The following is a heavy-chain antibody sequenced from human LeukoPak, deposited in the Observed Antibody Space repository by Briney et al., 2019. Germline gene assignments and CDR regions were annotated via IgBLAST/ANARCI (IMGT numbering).Heavy chain of an antibody. Sequence: GGSLRLSCVASGFTFSNYEMHWVRQAPGKGLEWVSYISSSGSDIYYADSVKGRFTISRDNAKNSLYLHMNSLRAEDTAVYYCARDYGGSSPFDYWGQGTLVTVSS. CDR2: ISSSGSDI. CDR3: ARDYGGSSPFDY. CDR1: GFTFSNYE. D-gene: IGHD4-23*01. J-gene: IGHJ4*02. V-gene: IGHV3-48*03.